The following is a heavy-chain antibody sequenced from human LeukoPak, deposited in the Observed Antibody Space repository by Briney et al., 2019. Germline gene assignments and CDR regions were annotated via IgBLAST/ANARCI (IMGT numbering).Heavy chain of an antibody. J-gene: IGHJ4*02. D-gene: IGHD6-6*01. CDR3: AKGSRSNGYYIDY. Sequence: PGGSLRLSCAVSGFTFSTYWMSWVRQAPGKGLEWVSAISGSGGSTYYADSVKGRFTISRDNSKNTGYLQLNSLRAEDTAVYYCAKGSRSNGYYIDYWGQGTLVTVSS. V-gene: IGHV3-23*01. CDR1: GFTFSTYW. CDR2: ISGSGGST.